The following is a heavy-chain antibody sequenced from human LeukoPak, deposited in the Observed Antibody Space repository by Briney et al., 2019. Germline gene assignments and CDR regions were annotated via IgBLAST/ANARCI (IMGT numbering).Heavy chain of an antibody. CDR3: ARATLTKSRSYYYYYMDV. V-gene: IGHV4-59*11. CDR2: IYYSGST. Sequence: SETLSLTCTVSGASITSHYWAWIRQPPGKGLEWIGYIYYSGSTNYNPSLKSRVTISVDTSKNQFSLKLSSVTAADTAVYYCARATLTKSRSYYYYYMDVWGKGTTVTVSS. CDR1: GASITSHY. J-gene: IGHJ6*03.